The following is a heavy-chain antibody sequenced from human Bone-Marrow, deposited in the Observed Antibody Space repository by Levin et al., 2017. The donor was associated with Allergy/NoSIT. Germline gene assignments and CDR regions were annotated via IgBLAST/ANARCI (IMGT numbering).Heavy chain of an antibody. CDR3: ARDQRDYYGSGNYFKGFDY. V-gene: IGHV4-61*01. Sequence: PSETLSLTCTVSAAPVSSGIHDWTWIRQTPGRGLEWIGYLYNSGSTNYNPSLKSRVTISGDTSKNQFSLKLSSVTAADTAVYYCARDQRDYYGSGNYFKGFDYWGQGILVTVSS. CDR1: AAPVSSGIHD. J-gene: IGHJ4*02. CDR2: LYNSGST. D-gene: IGHD3-10*01.